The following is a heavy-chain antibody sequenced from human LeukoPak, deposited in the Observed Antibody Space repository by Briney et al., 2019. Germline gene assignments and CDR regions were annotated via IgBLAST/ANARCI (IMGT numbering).Heavy chain of an antibody. V-gene: IGHV4-34*01. D-gene: IGHD2-2*01. CDR2: INHSGST. CDR1: GGSFSGYY. CDR3: ARSWPNVVVPAATLNWFDP. J-gene: IGHJ5*02. Sequence: SETLSPTCAVYGGSFSGYYWSWIRQPPGKGLEWIGEINHSGSTNYNPSLKSRVTISVDTSKNQFSLKLSSVTAADTAVYYCARSWPNVVVPAATLNWFDPWGQGTLVTVSS.